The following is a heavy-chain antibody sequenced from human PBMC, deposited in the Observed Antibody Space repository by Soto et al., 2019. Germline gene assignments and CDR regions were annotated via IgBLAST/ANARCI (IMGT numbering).Heavy chain of an antibody. CDR2: IWYDGSNK. CDR1: GFTFSVYG. Sequence: PGGSLRLSCAASGFTFSVYGMHWVRQAPGKGLEWVAVIWYDGSNKYYADSVQGRFTISRDNSENTLYLQMNSLRAEDTAVYYCARDRGLTGTTWGAWFDPRGQGTLVTVSS. J-gene: IGHJ5*02. CDR3: ARDRGLTGTTWGAWFDP. D-gene: IGHD1-20*01. V-gene: IGHV3-33*01.